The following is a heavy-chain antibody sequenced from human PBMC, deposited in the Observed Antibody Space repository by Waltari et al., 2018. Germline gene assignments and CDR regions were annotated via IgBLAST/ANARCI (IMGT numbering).Heavy chain of an antibody. CDR3: AGSSNFGIYGLDV. CDR2: IYASGST. J-gene: IGHJ6*02. D-gene: IGHD3-3*01. CDR1: GVSISSYY. V-gene: IGHV4-4*07. Sequence: QVQLQESGPGLVNPSETLSLICNVSGVSISSYYWNWIRQPAGKGLEWIGRIYASGSTSYNPSLESRISMSVDTSKNHFSLKLSSVTAADTGVYYCAGSSNFGIYGLDVWGQGTTVVVSS.